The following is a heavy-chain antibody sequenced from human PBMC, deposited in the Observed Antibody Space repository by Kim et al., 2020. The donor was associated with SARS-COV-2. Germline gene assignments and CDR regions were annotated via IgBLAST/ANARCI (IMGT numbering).Heavy chain of an antibody. CDR3: ARDSSYDSSGYRGDY. Sequence: GGSLRLSCAASGFTVSSNYMSWVRQAPGKGLEWVSVIYSGGSTYYADSVKGRFTISRDNSKNTLYLQMNSLRAEDTAVYYCARDSSYDSSGYRGDYWGQGTLVTVSS. J-gene: IGHJ4*02. CDR2: IYSGGST. CDR1: GFTVSSNY. D-gene: IGHD3-22*01. V-gene: IGHV3-53*01.